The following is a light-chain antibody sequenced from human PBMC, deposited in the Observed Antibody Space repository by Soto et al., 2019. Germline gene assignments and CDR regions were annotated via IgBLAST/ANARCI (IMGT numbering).Light chain of an antibody. Sequence: QSVLTQPASVSGSPGQSINISCTGTSSDVGGYNYVSWYQQHPGKAPKLMIYEVSNRPSGVSNRFSGSKSGNTASLTISGLQAEDEADYFCCSYTASDLWVFGGGTKVTVL. J-gene: IGLJ3*02. CDR2: EVS. CDR3: CSYTASDLWV. CDR1: SSDVGGYNY. V-gene: IGLV2-14*01.